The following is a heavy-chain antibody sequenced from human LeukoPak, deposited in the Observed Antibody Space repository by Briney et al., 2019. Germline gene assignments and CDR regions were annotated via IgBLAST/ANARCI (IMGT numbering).Heavy chain of an antibody. CDR3: ARGERWLQSSDY. Sequence: SETLSLTCTVSGGSISSGSYYWRWIRQPAGKGLEWIGRIYTSGSTNYNPSLKSRVTISVDTSNNQYSLKLSSVTAADTAVYYCARGERWLQSSDYWGQGTLVTVPS. CDR2: IYTSGST. V-gene: IGHV4-61*02. CDR1: GGSISSGSYY. J-gene: IGHJ4*02. D-gene: IGHD5-24*01.